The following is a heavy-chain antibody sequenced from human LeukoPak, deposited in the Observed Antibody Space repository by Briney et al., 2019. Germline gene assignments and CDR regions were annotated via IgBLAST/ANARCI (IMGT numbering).Heavy chain of an antibody. J-gene: IGHJ4*02. CDR3: AREAAGDY. CDR2: IYTSGST. V-gene: IGHV4-61*02. Sequence: PSETLSLTCTVSGGSISSGSYYWSWIRQPAGKGLEWMGRIYTSGSTNYSPSLRSRVTISVDTSKNQFSLKLSSVTAADTAVYYCAREAAGDYWGQGTLVTVSS. CDR1: GGSISSGSYY.